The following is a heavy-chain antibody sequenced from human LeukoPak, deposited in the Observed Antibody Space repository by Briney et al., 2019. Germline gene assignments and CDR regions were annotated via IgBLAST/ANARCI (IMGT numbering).Heavy chain of an antibody. J-gene: IGHJ4*02. Sequence: ASVKVSCKASGYTFTDYYMHWVRQAPGQGPEWMGWINPNSGGTNYAQKFQGRVTMTRDTSISTAYMELSRLRSDDTAVYYCARDLGYYGSEFDYWGQGTLVTVSS. CDR3: ARDLGYYGSEFDY. V-gene: IGHV1-2*02. CDR1: GYTFTDYY. D-gene: IGHD3-10*01. CDR2: INPNSGGT.